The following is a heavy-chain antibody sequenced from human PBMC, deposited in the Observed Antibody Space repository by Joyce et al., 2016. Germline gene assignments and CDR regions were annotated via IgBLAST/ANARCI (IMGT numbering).Heavy chain of an antibody. CDR3: ARGMFDMDA. J-gene: IGHJ6*02. CDR1: GYTFTSYG. D-gene: IGHD3-10*02. Sequence: QVQLVQSGAEVKKPGASVKVSCKASGYTFTSYGISWVRQAPGQGLEWMGWISVYNGETDSAQKFQGRVTLTSDTSMSTAYMEVRSLRSDDTAVYYCARGMFDMDAWGQGTTVTVSS. V-gene: IGHV1-18*04. CDR2: ISVYNGET.